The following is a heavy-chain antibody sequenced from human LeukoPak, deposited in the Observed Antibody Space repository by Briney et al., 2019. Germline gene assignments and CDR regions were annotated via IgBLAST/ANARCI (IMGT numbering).Heavy chain of an antibody. V-gene: IGHV1-18*01. Sequence: ASVKVSCKASGYTFTSYGISWVRQAPGQGLEWMGWISAYNGNTNYAQKLQGRVTMTTDTSTSTAYMELRSLRSDDTAVYYCARDHMTTVTPFYYYYGMDVWGQGTTVTVSS. CDR3: ARDHMTTVTPFYYYYGMDV. D-gene: IGHD4-17*01. CDR2: ISAYNGNT. CDR1: GYTFTSYG. J-gene: IGHJ6*02.